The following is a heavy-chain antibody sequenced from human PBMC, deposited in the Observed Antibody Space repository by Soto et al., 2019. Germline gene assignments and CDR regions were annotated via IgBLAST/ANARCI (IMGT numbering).Heavy chain of an antibody. Sequence: EVQLLESGGGLVQPGGSLRLSCAASGFTFSSYAMRWVRQAPVKGLEWVSAISGSGGSTYYADSVKGRFTISRDNSKNTLYLQMNSLRAADTAVYYCARRGSGSYYASWGQGTLVTVSS. CDR1: GFTFSSYA. CDR2: ISGSGGST. V-gene: IGHV3-23*01. CDR3: ARRGSGSYYAS. D-gene: IGHD1-26*01. J-gene: IGHJ5*02.